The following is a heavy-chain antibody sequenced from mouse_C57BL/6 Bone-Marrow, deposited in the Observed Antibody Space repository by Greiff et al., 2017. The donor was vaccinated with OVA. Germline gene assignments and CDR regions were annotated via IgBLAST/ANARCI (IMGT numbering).Heavy chain of an antibody. Sequence: VQLQQPGAELVKPGASVTLSCKASGYTFTSYELHWVQQRPGQGLEWIGMIHPNSGSTNYNEKFKSKATLTVDKSSSTAYMQISSLTSEYSAVYYCARYRVDGFAYWGQGTLVTVSA. D-gene: IGHD1-1*01. CDR2: IHPNSGST. CDR1: GYTFTSYE. J-gene: IGHJ3*01. V-gene: IGHV1-64*01. CDR3: ARYRVDGFAY.